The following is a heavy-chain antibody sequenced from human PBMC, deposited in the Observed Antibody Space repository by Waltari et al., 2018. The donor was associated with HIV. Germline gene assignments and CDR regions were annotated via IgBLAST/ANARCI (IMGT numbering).Heavy chain of an antibody. CDR2: IWSDGYNK. V-gene: IGHV3-33*06. J-gene: IGHJ3*02. CDR1: AFTFSSYG. CDR3: VKERGPFNGFDI. Sequence: VYLMESGGGVVQPGRSLTLSCSASAFTFSSYGMPWVRQAPCKGLEWVAVIWSDGYNKFYADSVRGRFTFSRDNSKYTLSLQMNSLRAEDTALYYCVKERGPFNGFDIWGQGTMVTVSS. D-gene: IGHD3-16*01.